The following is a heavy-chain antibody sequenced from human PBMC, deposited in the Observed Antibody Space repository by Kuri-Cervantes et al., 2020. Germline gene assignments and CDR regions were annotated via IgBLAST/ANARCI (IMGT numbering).Heavy chain of an antibody. CDR1: GFTFSSYA. D-gene: IGHD5-24*01. J-gene: IGHJ6*02. Sequence: GGSLRLSCAASGFTFSSYAMHWVRQAPGKGLEWVAVISYDGSNKYYADSVKGRFTISRDNSKNTLYLQMNSLRAEDTAVYYCAREIMVGWLQHTYGMDVWGQGTTVTVSS. V-gene: IGHV3-30-3*01. CDR3: AREIMVGWLQHTYGMDV. CDR2: ISYDGSNK.